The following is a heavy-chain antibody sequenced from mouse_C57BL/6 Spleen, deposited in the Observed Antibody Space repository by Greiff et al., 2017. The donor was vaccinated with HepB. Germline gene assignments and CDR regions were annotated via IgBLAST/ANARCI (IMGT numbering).Heavy chain of an antibody. J-gene: IGHJ2*01. D-gene: IGHD1-1*01. CDR1: GYTFTDYY. CDR3: ARCGSSFFDY. CDR2: IYPGSGNT. Sequence: QVQLQQSGAELVRPGASVKLSCKASGYTFTDYYINWVKQRPGQGLEWIARIYPGSGNTYYNEKFKGKATLTAEKSSSTAYMQLSSLTSEDSAVYFCARCGSSFFDYWGQGTTLTVSS. V-gene: IGHV1-76*01.